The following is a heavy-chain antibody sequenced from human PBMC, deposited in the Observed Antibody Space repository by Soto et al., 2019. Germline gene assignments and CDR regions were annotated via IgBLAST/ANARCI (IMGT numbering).Heavy chain of an antibody. CDR3: ARDSMGAYDYVWGSYRPDDAFDI. J-gene: IGHJ3*02. CDR2: ISYDGSNK. Sequence: PGGSLRISCAACGFTFCSYGMHGVRQAPGKGLEWVAVISYDGSNKYYADSVKGRFTISRDNSKNTLYLQMNSLRAEDTAVYYCARDSMGAYDYVWGSYRPDDAFDIWGQGTMLTVSS. V-gene: IGHV3-30*03. D-gene: IGHD3-16*02. CDR1: GFTFCSYG.